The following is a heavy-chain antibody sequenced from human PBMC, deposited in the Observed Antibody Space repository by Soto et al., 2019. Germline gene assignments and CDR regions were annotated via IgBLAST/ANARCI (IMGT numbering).Heavy chain of an antibody. D-gene: IGHD1-26*01. Sequence: PWWSLRLSCSASVFTFINYWMSWCRQAPGKGLEWVANIKQDGGEKYYVDSVKGRFTISRDNAKNSLYLQMNSLRAEDTAVYYCARTKANKWFDPWGQGTLVTVSS. CDR3: ARTKANKWFDP. V-gene: IGHV3-7*03. J-gene: IGHJ5*02. CDR2: IKQDGGEK. CDR1: VFTFINYW.